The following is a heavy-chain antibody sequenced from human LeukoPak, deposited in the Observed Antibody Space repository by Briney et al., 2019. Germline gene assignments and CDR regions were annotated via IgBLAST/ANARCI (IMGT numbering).Heavy chain of an antibody. D-gene: IGHD6-6*01. J-gene: IGHJ6*02. CDR3: AREGYSSSSVYYYYGMDV. CDR1: GYTFTSYG. CDR2: ISAYNGNT. Sequence: ASVKVSCKASGYTFTSYGISWVRQAPGQGLEWMGWISAYNGNTNYAQKLQGRVTMTTDTSTSTAYMELSRLRSDDTAVYYCAREGYSSSSVYYYYGMDVWGQGTTVTVSS. V-gene: IGHV1-18*01.